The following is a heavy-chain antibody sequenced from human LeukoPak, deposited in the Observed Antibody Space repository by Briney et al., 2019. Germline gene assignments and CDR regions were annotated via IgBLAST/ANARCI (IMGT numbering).Heavy chain of an antibody. CDR2: MNPNSGNT. J-gene: IGHJ6*03. CDR3: AKAARPYYYYYYMDV. V-gene: IGHV1-8*03. CDR1: GYTFNSHD. Sequence: GASVKVSCKSSGYTFNSHDINWVRQAAGQGLEWMGWMNPNSGNTGYAQKFQGRVTFTRNTSISTAYMELSSLTSEDTAVYYCAKAARPYYYYYYMDVWGKGTTVTVSS. D-gene: IGHD6-6*01.